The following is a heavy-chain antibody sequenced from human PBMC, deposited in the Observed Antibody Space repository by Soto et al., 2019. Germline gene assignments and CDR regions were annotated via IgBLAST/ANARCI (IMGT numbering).Heavy chain of an antibody. D-gene: IGHD6-19*01. V-gene: IGHV1-69*01. CDR3: AREGYSSGPNREFDP. Sequence: VKVSCKASGGTFSSYAISWVRQAPGQGLEWMGGIIPIFGTANYAQKFQGRVTVTADESTSTAYMELSSLRSEDTAVYYCAREGYSSGPNREFDPWGQGTLVTVSS. CDR1: GGTFSSYA. J-gene: IGHJ5*02. CDR2: IIPIFGTA.